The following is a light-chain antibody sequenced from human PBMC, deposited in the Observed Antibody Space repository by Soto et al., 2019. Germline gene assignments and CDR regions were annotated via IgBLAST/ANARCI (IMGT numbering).Light chain of an antibody. V-gene: IGKV1-39*01. Sequence: DIQMTQSPSSLSASVGDRVTITCQASQNISNYLNWYQQKPGKAPKLLIYAASTLQSGVPARFSGSGSGTDFTLTISSLQPEDFATYYCQRSYSIPYTFGQGTKVDIK. CDR3: QRSYSIPYT. J-gene: IGKJ2*01. CDR2: AAS. CDR1: QNISNY.